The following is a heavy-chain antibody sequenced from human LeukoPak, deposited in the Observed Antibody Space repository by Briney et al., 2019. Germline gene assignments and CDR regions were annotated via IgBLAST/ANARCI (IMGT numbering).Heavy chain of an antibody. D-gene: IGHD3-10*01. V-gene: IGHV4-31*03. CDR2: IYYSGST. CDR1: GGSISSGGYY. Sequence: SETLSLTCTVSGGSISSGGYYWSWIRQHPGKGLEWIGYIYYSGSTYYNPSPKSRVTISVDTSKNQFSLKLSSVTAADTAVYYCAREGRGSDHIDYWGQGTLVTVSS. J-gene: IGHJ4*02. CDR3: AREGRGSDHIDY.